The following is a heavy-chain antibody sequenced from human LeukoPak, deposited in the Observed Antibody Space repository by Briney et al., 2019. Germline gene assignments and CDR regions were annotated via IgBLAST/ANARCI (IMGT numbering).Heavy chain of an antibody. Sequence: PGRSLRLSCAASGFTFSSYAMSWVRQAPGKGLEWVSAISGSGGSTYYADSVKGRFTISRDNSKNTLYLQMNSLRAEDTAVYYRAKVHRITMVRGVTQAFDIWGQGTMVTVSS. CDR2: ISGSGGST. CDR1: GFTFSSYA. V-gene: IGHV3-23*01. CDR3: AKVHRITMVRGVTQAFDI. J-gene: IGHJ3*02. D-gene: IGHD3-10*01.